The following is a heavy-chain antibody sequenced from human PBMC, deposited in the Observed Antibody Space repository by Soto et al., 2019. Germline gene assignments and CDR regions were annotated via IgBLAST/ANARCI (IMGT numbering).Heavy chain of an antibody. CDR1: GGSISSGGYY. CDR2: IYYSGST. J-gene: IGHJ4*02. V-gene: IGHV4-31*03. Sequence: PSETLSLTCTVSGGSISSGGYYWSWTRQHPGKGLEWIGYIYYSGSTYYNPSLKSRVTISVDTSKNQFSLKLSSVTAADTAVYYCARVYPPYYYDSSGYVSYYFDYWGQGTLVTVSS. D-gene: IGHD3-22*01. CDR3: ARVYPPYYYDSSGYVSYYFDY.